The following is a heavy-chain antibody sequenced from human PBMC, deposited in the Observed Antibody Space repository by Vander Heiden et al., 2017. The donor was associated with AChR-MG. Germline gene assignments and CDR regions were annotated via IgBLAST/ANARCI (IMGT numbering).Heavy chain of an antibody. CDR1: GYTFTSYS. J-gene: IGHJ5*02. CDR3: ARDSPYYGFWSGYAPPPPGFDP. Sequence: QVQLVQSGAEVKKPGASVKVSCKASGYTFTSYSTSWVRQAPGQGLEWMGWISAYNGNTNYAQKLQGRVTMTTDTSTSTAYMELRSLRSDDTAVYYCARDSPYYGFWSGYAPPPPGFDPWGQGTLVSVAS. D-gene: IGHD3-3*01. V-gene: IGHV1-18*01. CDR2: ISAYNGNT.